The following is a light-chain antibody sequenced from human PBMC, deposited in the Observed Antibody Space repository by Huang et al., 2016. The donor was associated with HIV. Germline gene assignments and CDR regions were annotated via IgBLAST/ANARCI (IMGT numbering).Light chain of an antibody. CDR2: AAS. J-gene: IGKJ3*01. V-gene: IGKV1-8*01. CDR3: QQYDIHPLT. CDR1: QDINNF. Sequence: IRMTQSPSSLSASTGDRVTITCRANQDINNFLAWYQQRPGSVPKLLIYAASTSQSGVPSRCSGNGSGTDFTLTIGCLHSEDVATYYCQQYDIHPLTFGPGTRVDIK.